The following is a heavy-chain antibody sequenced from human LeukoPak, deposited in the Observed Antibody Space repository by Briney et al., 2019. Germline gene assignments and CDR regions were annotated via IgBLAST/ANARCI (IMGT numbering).Heavy chain of an antibody. CDR3: ARDGSATAIYYYYGMDV. D-gene: IGHD5-12*01. Sequence: PSETLSFTCTVSGGSISSYYWSWIRQPAGKGLEWIGRIYTSGSTNYNPSLKSRVTMSVDTSKNQFSLKLSSVTAADTAVYYCARDGSATAIYYYYGMDVWGQGTTVTVSS. CDR1: GGSISSYY. CDR2: IYTSGST. J-gene: IGHJ6*02. V-gene: IGHV4-4*07.